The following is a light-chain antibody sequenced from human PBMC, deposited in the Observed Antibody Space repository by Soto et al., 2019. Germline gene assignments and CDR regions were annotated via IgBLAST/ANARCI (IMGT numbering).Light chain of an antibody. J-gene: IGKJ1*01. V-gene: IGKV4-1*01. CDR3: QQYHSAPQT. Sequence: DIVMTQSPDSLAVSLGERATINCKSSQSVLFSPHNKNYLAWYQQKPGQPPKLLIYWASTRESGVPDRFSGSGSGTDFTLTISSLQAEDVAFYYCQQYHSAPQTFGQGTKVEIK. CDR1: QSVLFSPHNKNY. CDR2: WAS.